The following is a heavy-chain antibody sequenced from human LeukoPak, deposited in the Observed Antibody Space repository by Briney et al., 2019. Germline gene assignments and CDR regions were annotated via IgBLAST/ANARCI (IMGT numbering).Heavy chain of an antibody. CDR1: GGSISSYY. CDR2: IYYSGST. CDR3: ARVGQGTYGGNPNWYFDL. Sequence: PSETLSLTCTVSGGSISSYYWSWIRQPPGKGLEWIGYIYYSGSTNYNPSLKSRVTISVDTSKNQFSLKLSSVTAADTAVYYCARVGQGTYGGNPNWYFDLWGRGTLVTVSS. V-gene: IGHV4-59*01. J-gene: IGHJ2*01. D-gene: IGHD4-23*01.